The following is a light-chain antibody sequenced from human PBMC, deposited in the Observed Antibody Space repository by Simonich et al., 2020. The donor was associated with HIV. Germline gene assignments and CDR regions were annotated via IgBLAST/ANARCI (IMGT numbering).Light chain of an antibody. CDR1: SGHNNYA. J-gene: IGLJ3*02. CDR3: QTWGSGIHV. Sequence: QLVLTQSPSASASLGASVKLTCTLSSGHNNYAIAWHQQQPAKGPRYLMKLNSDGSHSKGAGIPDRFSGSSSGAERYLTISSLQSEDEADYYCQTWGSGIHVFGGGTKLTVL. V-gene: IGLV4-69*01. CDR2: LNSDGSH.